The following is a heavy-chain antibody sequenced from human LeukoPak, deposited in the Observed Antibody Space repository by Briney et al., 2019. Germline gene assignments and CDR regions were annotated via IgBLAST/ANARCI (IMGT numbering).Heavy chain of an antibody. Sequence: ASVKVSCKASGYTFTSYGISWVRQAPGQGLEWMGWISAYNGNTNYAQKLQGGVTMTTDTSTSTAYMELRSLRSDDTAVYYCARLSQGYDFWSGHADYWGQGTLVTVSS. V-gene: IGHV1-18*01. CDR1: GYTFTSYG. CDR2: ISAYNGNT. D-gene: IGHD3-3*01. CDR3: ARLSQGYDFWSGHADY. J-gene: IGHJ4*02.